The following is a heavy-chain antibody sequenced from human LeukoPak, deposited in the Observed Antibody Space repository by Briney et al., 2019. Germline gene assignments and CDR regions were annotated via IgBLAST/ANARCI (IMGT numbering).Heavy chain of an antibody. CDR1: GGSISDYY. Sequence: SETLSLTCTVSGGSISDYYWSWIRQPRGKGLEWIGYIYYSGSTNYNPSLKSRVTVSADTSKNQISLKLTSVTAADTAVYYCASHPGVAAADYWGQGTLVTVSS. V-gene: IGHV4-59*08. CDR2: IYYSGST. J-gene: IGHJ4*02. CDR3: ASHPGVAAADY. D-gene: IGHD2-15*01.